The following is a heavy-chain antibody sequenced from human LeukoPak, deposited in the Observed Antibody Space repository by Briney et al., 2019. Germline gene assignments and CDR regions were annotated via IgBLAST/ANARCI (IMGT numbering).Heavy chain of an antibody. CDR1: GHTFTGYY. CDR3: ARSRITMVRGVVILGY. D-gene: IGHD3-10*01. V-gene: IGHV1-2*02. Sequence: GASVKVSCKASGHTFTGYYMHWVRQAPGQGLEWMGWINPNSGGTNYAQKFQGRVTMTRDTSISTAYMELSRLRSDDTAVYYCARSRITMVRGVVILGYWGQGTLVTVSS. J-gene: IGHJ4*02. CDR2: INPNSGGT.